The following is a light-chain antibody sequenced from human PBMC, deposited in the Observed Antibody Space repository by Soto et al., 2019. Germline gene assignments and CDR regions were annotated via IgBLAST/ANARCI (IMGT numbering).Light chain of an antibody. J-gene: IGKJ1*01. V-gene: IGKV1-39*01. CDR2: AAS. Sequence: DSQMTQSPSSLSASVEDRVIITCRASQSISNHLNWYQQKPGKAPKLLIFAASSLQSGVPSRVSGSRSGPDFTLTISSLQPEDFATYYCQQSYSSPPTFGQGTKVEIK. CDR3: QQSYSSPPT. CDR1: QSISNH.